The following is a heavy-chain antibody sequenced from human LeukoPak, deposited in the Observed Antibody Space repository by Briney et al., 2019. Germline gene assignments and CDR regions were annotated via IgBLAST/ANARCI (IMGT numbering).Heavy chain of an antibody. CDR1: GGSISSYY. V-gene: IGHV4-59*12. CDR2: IYYSGST. CDR3: ARENSGSYREFDY. Sequence: SETLSLTCTVSGGSISSYYWSWIRQPPEKGLEWIGYIYYSGSTNYNPSLKSRVTISVDTSKNQFSLKLSSVTAADTAVFYCARENSGSYREFDYWGQGTLVTVSS. J-gene: IGHJ4*02. D-gene: IGHD1-26*01.